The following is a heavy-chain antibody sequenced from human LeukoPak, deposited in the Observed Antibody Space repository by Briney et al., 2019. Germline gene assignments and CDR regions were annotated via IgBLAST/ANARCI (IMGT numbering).Heavy chain of an antibody. CDR1: GFTFSSYS. J-gene: IGHJ3*02. V-gene: IGHV3-48*01. CDR3: ARDTHYYGSGSPAFDI. Sequence: PGGSLRLSCEASGFTFSSYSMNWVRQAPGKGLEWVSYISSSSVTIHYADSVRGRFTISRDNAKNSLYLQMNSLRAEDTALYYCARDTHYYGSGSPAFDIWGQGTMVNVSS. D-gene: IGHD3-10*01. CDR2: ISSSSVTI.